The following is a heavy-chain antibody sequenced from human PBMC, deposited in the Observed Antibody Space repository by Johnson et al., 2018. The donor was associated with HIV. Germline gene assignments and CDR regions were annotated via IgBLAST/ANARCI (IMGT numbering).Heavy chain of an antibody. D-gene: IGHD4-23*01. J-gene: IGHJ3*02. CDR3: VKGRRWIPYGGAVDI. Sequence: VQLVESGGVVVQPGGSLRLSCAASGFTFDDNTMHWVRQAPGKGLEWVSLISWDGGSTYSADSVKGRFPISRDNSKNYLYLQMNSLRTEDPALYYCVKGRRWIPYGGAVDIRCQVTMVTVSS. CDR1: GFTFDDNT. CDR2: ISWDGGST. V-gene: IGHV3-43*01.